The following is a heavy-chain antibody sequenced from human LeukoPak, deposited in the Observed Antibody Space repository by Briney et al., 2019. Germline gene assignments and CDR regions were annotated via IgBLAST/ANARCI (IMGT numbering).Heavy chain of an antibody. D-gene: IGHD1-26*01. CDR3: ARRTSNPVGAIDY. Sequence: PSETLSLTCTVSGGSISSSDYYWDWIRQPPEKGLEWIGAISSGGSTYYNPSLKSRVTISVDSSKNQFSLKLSSVTAADTAVYYCARRTSNPVGAIDYWGQGTLVTVSS. J-gene: IGHJ4*02. V-gene: IGHV4-39*01. CDR1: GGSISSSDYY. CDR2: ISSGGST.